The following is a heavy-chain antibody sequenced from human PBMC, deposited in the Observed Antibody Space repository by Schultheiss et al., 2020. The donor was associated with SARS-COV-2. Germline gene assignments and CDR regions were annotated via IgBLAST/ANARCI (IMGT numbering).Heavy chain of an antibody. J-gene: IGHJ3*02. CDR3: ARGRILPRLRFLEWSYHDAFDI. CDR1: GYTFTDYG. CDR2: ISAYNGNT. Sequence: ASVKVSCKSSGYTFTDYGVTWVRQAPGQGLEWMGWISAYNGNTNYAQKLQGWVTMTRDTSISTAYMEVGRLRSDDTAVYYCARGRILPRLRFLEWSYHDAFDIWGQGTMVTVSS. D-gene: IGHD3-3*01. V-gene: IGHV1-18*01.